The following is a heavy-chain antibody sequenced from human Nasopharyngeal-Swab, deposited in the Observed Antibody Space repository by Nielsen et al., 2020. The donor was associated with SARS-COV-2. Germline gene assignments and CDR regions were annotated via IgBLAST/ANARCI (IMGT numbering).Heavy chain of an antibody. CDR1: GFTFSSYG. J-gene: IGHJ4*02. V-gene: IGHV3-33*01. CDR2: IWYDGSNK. CDR3: ARGGYYYDSSGYYFDY. D-gene: IGHD3-22*01. Sequence: GGSLRLSCAASGFTFSSYGMHWVRPAPGKGLEWVAVIWYDGSNKYYADSVKGRFTISRDNSKNTLYLQMNSLRAEDTAVYYCARGGYYYDSSGYYFDYWGQGTLVTVSS.